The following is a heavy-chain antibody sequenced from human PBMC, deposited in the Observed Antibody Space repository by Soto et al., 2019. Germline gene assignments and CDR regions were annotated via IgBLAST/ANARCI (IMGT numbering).Heavy chain of an antibody. D-gene: IGHD1-1*01. CDR2: VYSTGGT. V-gene: IGHV4-59*08. J-gene: IGHJ6*02. CDR3: VRQGIGNLHGLVDV. Sequence: QVQLQQSGPGLVKPSEILSLTCSVSSGPTSSHNWGWIRQTPGRGLEWIGYVYSTGGTSYNPSLNSRVTISADTSTNHISLTLTSVTAADTAVYYCVRQGIGNLHGLVDVWGQGTTVRVSS. CDR1: SGPTSSHN.